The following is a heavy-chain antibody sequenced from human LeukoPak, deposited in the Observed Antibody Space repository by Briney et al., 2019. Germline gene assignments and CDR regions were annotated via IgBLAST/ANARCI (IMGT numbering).Heavy chain of an antibody. V-gene: IGHV3-30*04. CDR2: ISYDGSNK. D-gene: IGHD6-13*01. CDR1: GFTFSSYA. J-gene: IGHJ4*02. CDR3: AKAPPSSWYSPSFDY. Sequence: PGGSLRLSCAASGFTFSSYAMHWVRQAPGKGLEWVAVISYDGSNKYYADSVKGRFTISRDNSKNTLYLQMNSLRAEDTAVYYCAKAPPSSWYSPSFDYWGQGTLVTVSS.